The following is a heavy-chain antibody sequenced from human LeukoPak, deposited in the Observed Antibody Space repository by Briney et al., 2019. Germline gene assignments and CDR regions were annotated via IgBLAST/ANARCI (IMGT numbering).Heavy chain of an antibody. Sequence: GGSLSLSCAASVLTLSSYAMSWVRQAPGKGLEWVSAISGSGGSTYYADSVKGRFTISRDNPKNTLYLQMNSRRAEDTAVYYCAKGSRAPYSWRLFDYWGQGTLVTVSS. D-gene: IGHD1-20*01. CDR1: VLTLSSYA. CDR3: AKGSRAPYSWRLFDY. J-gene: IGHJ4*02. V-gene: IGHV3-23*01. CDR2: ISGSGGST.